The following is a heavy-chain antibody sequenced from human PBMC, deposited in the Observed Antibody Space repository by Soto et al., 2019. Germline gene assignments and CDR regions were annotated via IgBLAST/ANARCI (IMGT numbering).Heavy chain of an antibody. D-gene: IGHD4-4*01. CDR2: INPSGGST. Sequence: VTAVKPSCTKCGYPFTDYYMHWVRQAPGQGLEWMGIINPSGGSTIYSQNFQGRVTMTRDTSTSTAYRELSSLRSEDTAVYYCTRETTVVGGNVKAMGYWG. CDR1: GYPFTDYY. CDR3: TRETTVVGGNVKAMGY. V-gene: IGHV1-46*01. J-gene: IGHJ4*01.